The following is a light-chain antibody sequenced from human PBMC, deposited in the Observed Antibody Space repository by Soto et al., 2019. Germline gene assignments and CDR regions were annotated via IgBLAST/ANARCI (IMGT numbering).Light chain of an antibody. Sequence: DNVLTQSPGTLSLSPGDTATLSCRASQSVSNNFLAWYQQKPGQPPRLLIYGAPTRATGIPDRFSGSGSGTDFTLAISRLEPEDFAVYYCQQYGRSPGTFGQGTKVEIK. J-gene: IGKJ1*01. CDR2: GAP. V-gene: IGKV3-20*01. CDR3: QQYGRSPGT. CDR1: QSVSNNF.